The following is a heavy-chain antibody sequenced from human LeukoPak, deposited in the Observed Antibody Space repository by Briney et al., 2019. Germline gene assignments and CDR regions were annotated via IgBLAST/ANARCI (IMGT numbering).Heavy chain of an antibody. CDR2: IYYSGST. Sequence: SETLSLTCTVSGGSISSGDYYWSWIRQPPGKGLEWIGYIYYSGSTYYNPSLKSRVTISVDTSENQFSLKLSSVTAADTAVYYCARGGSYGDYVYYWGQGTLVTVSS. D-gene: IGHD4-17*01. CDR1: GGSISSGDYY. CDR3: ARGGSYGDYVYY. V-gene: IGHV4-30-4*01. J-gene: IGHJ4*02.